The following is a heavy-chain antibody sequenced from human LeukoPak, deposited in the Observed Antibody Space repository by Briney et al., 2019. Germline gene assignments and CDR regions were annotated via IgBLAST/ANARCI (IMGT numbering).Heavy chain of an antibody. Sequence: ASVKVSCKASGYTFTSYTMNWVRQAPGQGLEWMGWINTNTGNPTYAQGFTGRFVFSLDTSVSTAYLQISSLKAEDTAVYYCARQGWVAAAGLFDYWGQGTLVTVSS. CDR3: ARQGWVAAAGLFDY. J-gene: IGHJ4*02. D-gene: IGHD6-13*01. V-gene: IGHV7-4-1*02. CDR1: GYTFTSYT. CDR2: INTNTGNP.